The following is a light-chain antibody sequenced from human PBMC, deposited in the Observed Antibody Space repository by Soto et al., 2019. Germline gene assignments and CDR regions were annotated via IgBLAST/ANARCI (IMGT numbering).Light chain of an antibody. CDR1: SSDIGGYNR. CDR2: EVS. Sequence: QSALTQPPSVSGSPGQSVTISCTGTSSDIGGYNRVSWYQQPPGTAPKLMIYEVSNRPSGVPVRFSGSKSGNTASLTISGLQAEDEADYYCSSYTSSSAYIVFGGGTQLTVL. J-gene: IGLJ2*01. V-gene: IGLV2-18*02. CDR3: SSYTSSSAYIV.